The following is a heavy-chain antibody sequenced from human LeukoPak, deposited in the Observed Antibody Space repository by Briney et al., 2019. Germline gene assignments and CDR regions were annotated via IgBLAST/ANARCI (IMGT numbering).Heavy chain of an antibody. Sequence: SETLSLTCAVYGGSFSGYYWSWIRQPPGKGLEWIGKINHSGSTNYNPSLKSRVTISVDTSKNQFSLKLSSVTAADTAVYYCARGGRFRSAGSVGYWGQGTLVTVSS. CDR1: GGSFSGYY. J-gene: IGHJ4*02. V-gene: IGHV4-34*01. CDR3: ARGGRFRSAGSVGY. D-gene: IGHD5/OR15-5a*01. CDR2: INHSGST.